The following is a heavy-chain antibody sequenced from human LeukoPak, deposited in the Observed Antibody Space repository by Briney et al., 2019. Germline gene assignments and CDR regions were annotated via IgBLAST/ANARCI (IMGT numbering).Heavy chain of an antibody. D-gene: IGHD6-19*01. CDR1: GGSISSYY. Sequence: PSETLSLTCTVSGGSISSYYWSWIRQPPGKGLEWIGYIYYSGSTNYNPSLKSRISISVDTSKNQFSLKLSSVTAADTAVYYCTRHNAVAGTVWGQGTLVTVSS. V-gene: IGHV4-59*01. CDR3: TRHNAVAGTV. J-gene: IGHJ4*02. CDR2: IYYSGST.